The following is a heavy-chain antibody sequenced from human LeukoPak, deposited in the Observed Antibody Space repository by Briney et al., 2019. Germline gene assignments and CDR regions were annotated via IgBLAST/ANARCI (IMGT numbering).Heavy chain of an antibody. D-gene: IGHD6-19*01. CDR1: GFTFSSYA. J-gene: IGHJ6*02. Sequence: GGSLTLSCAASGFTFSSYAMSWVRQAPGQGLGWVSAISGSGGSTYYADSVKGRFTISRDNSKNTLYLQMNSLRAGDTAVYYCAKDRPNSGWYSGVVWGQGTTVTVSS. V-gene: IGHV3-23*01. CDR2: ISGSGGST. CDR3: AKDRPNSGWYSGVV.